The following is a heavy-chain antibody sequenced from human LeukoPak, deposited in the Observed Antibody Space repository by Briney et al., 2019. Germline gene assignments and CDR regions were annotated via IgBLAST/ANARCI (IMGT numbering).Heavy chain of an antibody. CDR2: IYYSGST. D-gene: IGHD5-24*01. CDR3: ARIEDGYNTFFDY. J-gene: IGHJ4*02. CDR1: GGSISSSSYY. V-gene: IGHV4-39*07. Sequence: SETLSLTCTVSGGSISSSSYYWGWIRQPPGKGLEWIGSIYYSGSTYYNPSLKSRVTISVDTSKNQFSLKLSSVTAADTAVYYCARIEDGYNTFFDYWGQGTLVTVSS.